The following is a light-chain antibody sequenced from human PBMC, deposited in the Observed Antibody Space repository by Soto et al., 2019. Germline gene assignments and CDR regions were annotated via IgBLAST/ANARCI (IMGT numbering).Light chain of an antibody. J-gene: IGKJ4*01. Sequence: EIMLTQSPGTLSLSPGDRATLSCRASQSVAGSYLAWYQQKPAQAPRLLIYAASNRATGIPARFSGSGSGTDFSLIINGLEPEDFAVYFCQQYGSSHLTFGGGTKVDIK. CDR3: QQYGSSHLT. CDR2: AAS. V-gene: IGKV3-20*01. CDR1: QSVAGSY.